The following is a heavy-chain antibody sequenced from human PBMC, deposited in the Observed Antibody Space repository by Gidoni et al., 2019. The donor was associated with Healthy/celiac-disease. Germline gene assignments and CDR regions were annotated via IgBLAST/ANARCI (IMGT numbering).Heavy chain of an antibody. V-gene: IGHV3-23*01. CDR3: AKPRNPGVYYDSSGYYQDPPFDY. CDR2: ISGSGGST. CDR1: GFTSRSHA. J-gene: IGHJ4*02. Sequence: EVQLLESGGGLVQHGGSLRLSCAASGFTSRSHAMTWVRQAPGKGLEWVSGISGSGGSTDYEDAGKGRFTISRDNTKNTLYRQMNSLRAEDTAVYYCAKPRNPGVYYDSSGYYQDPPFDYWGQGTLVTVSS. D-gene: IGHD3-22*01.